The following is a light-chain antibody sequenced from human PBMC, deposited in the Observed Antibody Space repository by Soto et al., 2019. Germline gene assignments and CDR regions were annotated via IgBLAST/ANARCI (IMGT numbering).Light chain of an antibody. Sequence: QSVLTQPPSASGTPGQRVTISCSGSSSNIGSNTVNWYQQLPGTAPKLLIYSNNQRPSGVPDRFSGSKSGTSAALAISGLQSEDEDDYCCAAWGDSLDGPVFGGGTKLTVL. CDR3: AAWGDSLDGPV. V-gene: IGLV1-44*01. J-gene: IGLJ3*02. CDR2: SNN. CDR1: SSNIGSNT.